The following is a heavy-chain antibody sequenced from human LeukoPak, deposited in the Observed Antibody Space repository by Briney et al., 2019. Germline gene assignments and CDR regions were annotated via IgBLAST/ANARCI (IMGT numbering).Heavy chain of an antibody. CDR3: VRGYDIWTGYYDFDC. CDR2: INPSGGST. V-gene: IGHV1-46*01. Sequence: ASVKVSCKASGYTFTSYYIHWVRQAPGQGLEWVGVINPSGGSTSYAQEFHGRVTMTRDTSTSTVYMELSSLRSEDTAVYYCVRGYDIWTGYYDFDCWGQGTLVTVSS. CDR1: GYTFTSYY. D-gene: IGHD3-9*01. J-gene: IGHJ4*02.